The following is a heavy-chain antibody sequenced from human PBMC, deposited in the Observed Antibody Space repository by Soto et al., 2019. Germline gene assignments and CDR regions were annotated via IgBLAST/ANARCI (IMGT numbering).Heavy chain of an antibody. D-gene: IGHD1-26*01. CDR1: SGSISGSY. J-gene: IGHJ4*02. Sequence: QVQLQESGPGLVKPSETLSLTCTVSSGSISGSYWAWIRQPPGKGLEYIGHIYYTGSTNYSPSLQSRVTMSVDTSKNKFSLKLTSVTDADTAVYYCARHATGGTYPLDYWGQGTLVTVSS. V-gene: IGHV4-59*08. CDR2: IYYTGST. CDR3: ARHATGGTYPLDY.